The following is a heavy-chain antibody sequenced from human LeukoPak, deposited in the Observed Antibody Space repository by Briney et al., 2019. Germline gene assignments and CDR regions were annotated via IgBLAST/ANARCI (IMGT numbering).Heavy chain of an antibody. CDR2: INSDGSST. CDR1: GFTFSSYR. CDR3: AREGRVTGYDFDY. D-gene: IGHD5-12*01. Sequence: AGGSLRLSCEASGFTFSSYRMHWVRQVPGEWLVWVSRINSDGSSTTYADSVKGRFTISRDNAKNTLNLQMNSLRVEDTAVYYCAREGRVTGYDFDYWGQGTLVTVSS. J-gene: IGHJ4*02. V-gene: IGHV3-74*03.